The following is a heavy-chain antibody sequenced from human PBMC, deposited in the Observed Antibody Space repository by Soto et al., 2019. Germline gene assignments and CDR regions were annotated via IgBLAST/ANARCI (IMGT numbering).Heavy chain of an antibody. D-gene: IGHD6-19*01. CDR3: ARDFTVAGSSPN. CDR1: GFTFSSYA. Sequence: QVQLVESGGGVVQPGRSLRLSCAASGFTFSSYAMHWVRQAPGKGLEWVAVISYDGSNKYYADSVKGRFTISRDNSKNTLYLQMNSLRAEDTAVYYCARDFTVAGSSPNWGQGTLVTVSS. CDR2: ISYDGSNK. J-gene: IGHJ4*02. V-gene: IGHV3-30-3*01.